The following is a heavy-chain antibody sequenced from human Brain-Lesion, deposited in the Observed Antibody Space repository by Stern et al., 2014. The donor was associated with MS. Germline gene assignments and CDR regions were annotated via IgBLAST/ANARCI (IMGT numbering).Heavy chain of an antibody. V-gene: IGHV4-39*01. CDR2: IYYRGST. D-gene: IGHD3-10*01. CDR3: AKLWLGELPESPFDY. Sequence: QLVESGPGLVKPSETLSLTCTVSGGSISSSSYYWGWIRQPPGKGLEWIGSIYYRGSTYYNPSLKRRVTISMDTSKNPFSLRLSSVTAADTAVYFCAKLWLGELPESPFDYWGQGTLVTVSS. CDR1: GGSISSSSYY. J-gene: IGHJ4*02.